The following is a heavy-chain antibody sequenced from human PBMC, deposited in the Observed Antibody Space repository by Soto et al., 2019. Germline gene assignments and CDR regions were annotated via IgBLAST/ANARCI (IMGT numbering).Heavy chain of an antibody. CDR1: VFTFSSYA. D-gene: IGHD6-19*01. CDR2: ISGSGSST. CDR3: ARDKGEYSSGWYFFDY. Sequence: GGSLRLSCAASVFTFSSYAMSWVRQAPGKGLEWVAAISGSGSSTYYADSVKGRFTISRDNSKNTLYLQMNSLRAEDTAVYYCARDKGEYSSGWYFFDYWGQGALVTVSS. V-gene: IGHV3-23*01. J-gene: IGHJ4*02.